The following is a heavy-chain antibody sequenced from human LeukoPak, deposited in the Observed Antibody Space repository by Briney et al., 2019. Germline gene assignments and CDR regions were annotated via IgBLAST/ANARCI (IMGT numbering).Heavy chain of an antibody. D-gene: IGHD3-22*01. CDR2: IYYSGST. CDR3: ARVGKTYYYDSSGYRVDY. CDR1: GGSISSYY. Sequence: SETLSLTCTVSGGSISSYYWSWFRQPPGKGLEWIGHIYYSGSTNYNPSLKSRVTISVDTSKNQISLKLSSVTAADTAVYYCARVGKTYYYDSSGYRVDYWGQGTLVTVSS. V-gene: IGHV4-59*01. J-gene: IGHJ4*02.